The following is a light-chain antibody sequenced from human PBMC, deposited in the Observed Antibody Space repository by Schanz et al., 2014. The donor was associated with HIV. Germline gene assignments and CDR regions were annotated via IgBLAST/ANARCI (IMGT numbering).Light chain of an antibody. J-gene: IGKJ1*01. CDR1: QSVSSSY. Sequence: EIVLTQSPGTLSLSPGERATLSCRASQSVSSSYLAWYQQKPGQAPRLLIYGASSGATGIPDRFSGSGSGTDFTLTISRLEPEDFATYYCQQSYGTPRTFGQGTKVEIK. V-gene: IGKV3-20*01. CDR3: QQSYGTPRT. CDR2: GAS.